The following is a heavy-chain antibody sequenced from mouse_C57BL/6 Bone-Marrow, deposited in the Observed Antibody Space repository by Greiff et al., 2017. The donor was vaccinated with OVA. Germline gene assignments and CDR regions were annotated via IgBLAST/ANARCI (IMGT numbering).Heavy chain of an antibody. CDR1: GNTFTDYE. Sequence: VQLQQSGAELVRPGASVTLSCKASGNTFTDYEMHGVKQTPLHGLEWIGAIDPETGGTAYNQKFKGKAILTADKSSSTAYMELRSLTSEDSAVYYCTREYSGAYWGQGTLVTVSA. V-gene: IGHV1-15*01. CDR3: TREYSGAY. CDR2: IDPETGGT. J-gene: IGHJ3*01. D-gene: IGHD5-2*01.